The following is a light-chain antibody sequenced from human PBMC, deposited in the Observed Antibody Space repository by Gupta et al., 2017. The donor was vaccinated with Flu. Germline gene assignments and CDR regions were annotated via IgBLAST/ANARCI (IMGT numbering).Light chain of an antibody. Sequence: PAPLSWSPGERAPLSCRASQSVGTSLAWYQQRPGQAPRLLIYEASNRATGLPARFIGGGSGTDFTLTISSREPEDFAVYYCQQRNNWLWTFGQGTKVEIK. CDR3: QQRNNWLWT. CDR2: EAS. CDR1: QSVGTS. V-gene: IGKV3-11*01. J-gene: IGKJ1*01.